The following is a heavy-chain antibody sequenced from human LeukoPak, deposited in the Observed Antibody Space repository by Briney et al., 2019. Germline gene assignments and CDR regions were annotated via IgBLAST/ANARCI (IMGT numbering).Heavy chain of an antibody. CDR3: ARLGSSSWPFDY. CDR1: GSSISSYY. Sequence: SETLSLTCTVSGSSISSYYWSWIRQPPGKGLEWIRYIYYSGSTNYNPSLKSRVTISVDTSKNQFSLKLSSVTAADTAVYYCARLGSSSWPFDYWGQGTLVTVSS. CDR2: IYYSGST. J-gene: IGHJ4*02. V-gene: IGHV4-59*08. D-gene: IGHD6-13*01.